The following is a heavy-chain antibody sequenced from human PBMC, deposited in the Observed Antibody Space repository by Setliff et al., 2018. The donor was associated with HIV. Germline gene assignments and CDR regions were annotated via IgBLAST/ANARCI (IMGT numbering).Heavy chain of an antibody. CDR1: GGSFTSRSYY. V-gene: IGHV4-39*01. CDR2: IFYSGIT. D-gene: IGHD1-26*01. Sequence: SETLSLTCTVSGGSFTSRSYYWGWIRQPPGKGLEWIGSIFYSGITYYNPSLKSRATISVDTSKNQFSLNLTSVTAADTAVYYCARLSGSFLRGGWFDPWGQGTLVTVSS. J-gene: IGHJ5*02. CDR3: ARLSGSFLRGGWFDP.